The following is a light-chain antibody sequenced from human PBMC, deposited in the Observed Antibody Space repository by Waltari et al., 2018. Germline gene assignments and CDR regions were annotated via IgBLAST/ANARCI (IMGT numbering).Light chain of an antibody. CDR1: NSNIGNND. Sequence: QSVLTQPPSMSAAPGQRVTISCSGTNSNIGNNDVSWYQQLPGTAPKLLMFQNDKRPSGIPDRFSASKSGTSATLGITGLQTGDEADYFCGAWDSRVGAKVFGGGTKVTVL. V-gene: IGLV1-51*02. J-gene: IGLJ3*02. CDR3: GAWDSRVGAKV. CDR2: QND.